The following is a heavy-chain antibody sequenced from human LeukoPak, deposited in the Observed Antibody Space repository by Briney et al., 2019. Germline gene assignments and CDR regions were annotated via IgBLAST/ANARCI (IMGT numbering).Heavy chain of an antibody. CDR3: ARDSGYSYGSDY. Sequence: KPGGSLRLSCAASGFTFSSYSMNWVRQAPGKGLEWVSSISSSSSYIYYADSAKGRFTISRDNAKNSLYLQMNSLRAEDTAVYYCARDSGYSYGSDYWGQGTLVTVSS. CDR1: GFTFSSYS. D-gene: IGHD5-18*01. V-gene: IGHV3-21*01. J-gene: IGHJ4*02. CDR2: ISSSSSYI.